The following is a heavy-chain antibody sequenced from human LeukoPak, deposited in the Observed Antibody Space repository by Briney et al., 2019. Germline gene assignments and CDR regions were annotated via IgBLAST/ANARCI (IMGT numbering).Heavy chain of an antibody. J-gene: IGHJ3*02. D-gene: IGHD5-18*01. Sequence: PSETLSLTCAVYGGSFSGYYWSWIRQPPGKGLEWIGEINHSGSTNYNPSLKSRVTISVDTSKNQFSLKLSSVTAADTAVYYCARFRDSYGYEVFGQDAFDIWGQGTMVTVSS. CDR1: GGSFSGYY. V-gene: IGHV4-34*01. CDR2: INHSGST. CDR3: ARFRDSYGYEVFGQDAFDI.